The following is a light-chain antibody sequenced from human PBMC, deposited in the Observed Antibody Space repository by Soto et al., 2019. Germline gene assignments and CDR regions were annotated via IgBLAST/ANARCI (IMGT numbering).Light chain of an antibody. CDR2: GAS. J-gene: IGKJ1*01. CDR1: QSVSSSY. V-gene: IGKV3-20*01. CDR3: QQYGRSPRT. Sequence: EIVLTQSPGTLSLSPGERATLSCRASQSVSSSYLAWYQQTPGQAPRLLIYGASSRATGIPDRFSGSGSGTDFTLTISRLEPEDFAVYSCQQYGRSPRTFGQGTKVEIK.